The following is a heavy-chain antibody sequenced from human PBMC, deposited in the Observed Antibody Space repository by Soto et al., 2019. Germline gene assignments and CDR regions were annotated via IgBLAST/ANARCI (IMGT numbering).Heavy chain of an antibody. CDR2: IFHSGST. CDR3: ARQLERGGLPEGFEY. CDR1: GDSISSSHW. Sequence: QVQLQESGPGLVEPSGTLSLTCAVSGDSISSSHWWSWVRQSPGKGLEWIGEIFHSGSTKYNPSLESRVTMSVDTSNNQLSLKLYSVTAADTAVYYCARQLERGGLPEGFEYWGQGTLAIVSS. V-gene: IGHV4-4*02. J-gene: IGHJ4*02. D-gene: IGHD1-1*01.